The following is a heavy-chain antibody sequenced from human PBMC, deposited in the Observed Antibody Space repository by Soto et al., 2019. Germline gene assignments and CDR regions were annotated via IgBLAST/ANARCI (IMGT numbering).Heavy chain of an antibody. CDR1: GFSLSTSGES. CDR3: AHSPAAAGMHY. V-gene: IGHV2-5*02. Sequence: QITLKESGPTLVKPKQPLTLICTFSGFSLSTSGESVGWIRQPPGKALEWLALIYWDDDKRYSPSLKSRLTITKDTSKNQVVLTMTNMDPVDRATYYCAHSPAAAGMHYWGQGTLVTVSS. J-gene: IGHJ4*02. CDR2: IYWDDDK. D-gene: IGHD6-13*01.